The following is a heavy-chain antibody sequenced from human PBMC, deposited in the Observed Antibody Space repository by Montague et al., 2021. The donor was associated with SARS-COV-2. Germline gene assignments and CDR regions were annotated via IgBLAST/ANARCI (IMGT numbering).Heavy chain of an antibody. CDR1: GGSISSRSYY. Sequence: SETLSLTCTVSGGSISSRSYYWGWIRQPPGKGLEWIGSIYYSGSTYYNPSLKSRVTISVDMSKNQFSLKLSSVTAADTAVYYCARVGRQQLVRLSGMDVWGQGTTVTVSS. V-gene: IGHV4-39*07. J-gene: IGHJ6*02. D-gene: IGHD6-13*01. CDR3: ARVGRQQLVRLSGMDV. CDR2: IYYSGST.